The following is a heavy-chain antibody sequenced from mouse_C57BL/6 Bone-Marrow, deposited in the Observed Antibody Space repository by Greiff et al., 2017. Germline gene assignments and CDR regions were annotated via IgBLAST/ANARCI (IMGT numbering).Heavy chain of an antibody. J-gene: IGHJ3*01. CDR3: ALSAMVTTEAWFAY. CDR2: IDPSDSYT. D-gene: IGHD2-2*01. CDR1: GYTFTSYW. V-gene: IGHV1-59*01. Sequence: QVQLKQPGAELVRPGPSVKLSCKASGYTFTSYWMHWVKQRPGQGLEWIGVIDPSDSYTNYNQKFKGKATLTVDTSSSTAYMQLSSLTSEDSAVYYCALSAMVTTEAWFAYWGQGTLVTVSA.